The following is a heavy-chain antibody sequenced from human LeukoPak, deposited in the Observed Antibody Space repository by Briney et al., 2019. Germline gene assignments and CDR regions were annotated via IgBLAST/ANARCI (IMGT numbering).Heavy chain of an antibody. V-gene: IGHV3-30*18. CDR3: AKPLYYYGSGSYYYSFDY. CDR1: GFTFSSYG. J-gene: IGHJ4*02. Sequence: PGGSLRLSCAASGFTFSSYGMHWVRQAPGKGLEWVAVISYDGSNKYYADSVKGRFTISRDNSKNTLYLQMNRLRAEDTAVYYCAKPLYYYGSGSYYYSFDYWGQGTLVTVSS. D-gene: IGHD3-10*01. CDR2: ISYDGSNK.